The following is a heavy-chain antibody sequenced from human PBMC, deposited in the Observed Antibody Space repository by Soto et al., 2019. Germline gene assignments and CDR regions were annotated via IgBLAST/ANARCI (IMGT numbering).Heavy chain of an antibody. CDR1: GFTLRSYC. Sequence: GGALGLSCSASGFTLRSYCMSLFRQAPGNGLEWGANISQEGSEKCYVCPVKGRFTISRDNEKNSLYLQMNSLRAEDTGVYFCARVHIQQLENIFHYWGQGTLVTVSS. V-gene: IGHV3-7*03. D-gene: IGHD3-3*01. CDR2: ISQEGSEK. J-gene: IGHJ4*02. CDR3: ARVHIQQLENIFHY.